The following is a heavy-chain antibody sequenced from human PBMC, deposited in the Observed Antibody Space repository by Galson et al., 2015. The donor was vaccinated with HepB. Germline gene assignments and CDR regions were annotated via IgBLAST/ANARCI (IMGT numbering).Heavy chain of an antibody. D-gene: IGHD2-2*01. CDR3: ARGTGYCSSTTCLGYNWFDP. CDR1: TFTSYG. Sequence: TFTSYGISWVRQAPGQGLEWVGWISAYNGDTNYAQKLQGRVTMTTDTSTSTAYLELRSLRSDDTAVYYCARGTGYCSSTTCLGYNWFDPWGQGTLVTVSS. CDR2: ISAYNGDT. J-gene: IGHJ5*02. V-gene: IGHV1-18*01.